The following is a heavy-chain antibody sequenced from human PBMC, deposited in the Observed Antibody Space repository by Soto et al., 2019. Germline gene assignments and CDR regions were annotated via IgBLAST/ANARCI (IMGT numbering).Heavy chain of an antibody. Sequence: PGESLKISCKGSGYSFTSYWSGWVRQMPGKGLEWMGIIYPGDSDTRYSPSFQGQVTISADKSISTAYLQWSSLKASDTAMYYCARQNNVVVVAAREDAFDIWGQGTMVTVSS. D-gene: IGHD2-15*01. CDR3: ARQNNVVVVAAREDAFDI. V-gene: IGHV5-51*01. CDR2: IYPGDSDT. J-gene: IGHJ3*02. CDR1: GYSFTSYW.